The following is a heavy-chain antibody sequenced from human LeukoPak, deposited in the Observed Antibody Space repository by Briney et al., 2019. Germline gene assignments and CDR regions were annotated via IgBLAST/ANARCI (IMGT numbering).Heavy chain of an antibody. V-gene: IGHV3-11*04. Sequence: GGSLRLSCAASGFTFSDYYMSWIRQAPGKGLEWISYISSSGSIIYYADSVKGRFTISRDNAKNSLYLQMNSLRAEDTAVYYCARQLDDYVWGSYRPDAFDIWGQGTMVTVSS. CDR1: GFTFSDYY. CDR3: ARQLDDYVWGSYRPDAFDI. J-gene: IGHJ3*02. CDR2: ISSSGSII. D-gene: IGHD3-16*02.